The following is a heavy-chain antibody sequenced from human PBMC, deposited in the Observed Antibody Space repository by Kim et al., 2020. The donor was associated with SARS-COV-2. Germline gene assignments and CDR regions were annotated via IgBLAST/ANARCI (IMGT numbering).Heavy chain of an antibody. V-gene: IGHV3-7*03. Sequence: GGSLRLSCAASGFTFSSHWMSWVRQAPGKGLEWVATIKQDGSEKYYVDSVKGRFTISRDNAETSLFLQMNSLRAEDTAVYYCARGDGNCWGQGTLVTVSS. J-gene: IGHJ4*02. CDR2: IKQDGSEK. CDR1: GFTFSSHW. CDR3: ARGDGNC. D-gene: IGHD4-17*01.